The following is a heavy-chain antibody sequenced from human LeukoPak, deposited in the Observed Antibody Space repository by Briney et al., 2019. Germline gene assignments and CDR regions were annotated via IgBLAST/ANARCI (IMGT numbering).Heavy chain of an antibody. CDR1: GYTFTGYY. CDR2: INPNSGGT. V-gene: IGHV1-2*02. Sequence: ASVKVSCKASGYTFTGYYMHWVRQAPGQGLEWMGWINPNSGGTNYAQKFQGRVTMTRDTSIITAYMELSRLTSDDTAVYYCARDLSHTPDYWGQGTLVTVSS. J-gene: IGHJ4*02. CDR3: ARDLSHTPDY.